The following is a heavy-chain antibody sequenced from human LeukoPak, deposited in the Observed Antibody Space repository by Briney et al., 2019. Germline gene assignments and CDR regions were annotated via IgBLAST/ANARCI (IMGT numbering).Heavy chain of an antibody. CDR1: GFTFDDYG. CDR3: ARDLVWFGEPKGYYNYMDV. CDR2: INWNGDST. D-gene: IGHD3-10*01. Sequence: GGSLRLSCAASGFTFDDYGMSWVRQAPGKGLEWVSGINWNGDSTGYADSVKGRFTISRDNAKNSLYLQMNTLRAEDTAVYYCARDLVWFGEPKGYYNYMDVWGKGTTVTVSS. V-gene: IGHV3-20*04. J-gene: IGHJ6*03.